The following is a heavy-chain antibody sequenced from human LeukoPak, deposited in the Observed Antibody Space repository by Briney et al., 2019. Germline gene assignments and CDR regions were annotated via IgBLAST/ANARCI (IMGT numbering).Heavy chain of an antibody. D-gene: IGHD4-17*01. CDR2: ISAYNGST. J-gene: IGHJ4*02. CDR1: GSTFTSYG. V-gene: IGHV1-18*01. Sequence: SGTLSFTSSGSTFTSYGISLRRHGHAQGLGWMGWISAYNGSTNYAQKRQGRVTMTTDTSTSTAYMELRSLRADDTAVYYCAGVGHDYVFDYWGQGTLVTVSS. CDR3: AGVGHDYVFDY.